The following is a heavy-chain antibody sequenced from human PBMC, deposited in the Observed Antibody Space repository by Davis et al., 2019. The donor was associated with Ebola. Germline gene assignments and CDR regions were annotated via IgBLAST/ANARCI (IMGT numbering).Heavy chain of an antibody. J-gene: IGHJ3*02. CDR2: ISWNSGSI. CDR1: GFTFSSYA. Sequence: SLKISCAASGFTFSSYAMSWVRQAPGKGLEWVSGISWNSGSIGYADSVKGRFTISRDNAKNSLYLQMNSLRDEDTAVYYCARERPGYSYDHDAFDIWGQGTMVTVSS. CDR3: ARERPGYSYDHDAFDI. D-gene: IGHD5-18*01. V-gene: IGHV3-9*01.